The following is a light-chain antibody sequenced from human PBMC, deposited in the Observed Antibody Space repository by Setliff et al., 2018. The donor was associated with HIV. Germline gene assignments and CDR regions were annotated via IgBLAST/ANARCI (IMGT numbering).Light chain of an antibody. J-gene: IGLJ1*01. V-gene: IGLV2-14*01. CDR2: DVT. CDR3: SSYTSSSTYV. Sequence: QSALTQPASVSGSPGQSITISCTGSSSDVGGYKYVSWYQQHPGKAPKLIIYDVTNRPSGVSNSFSGSKSGNTASLTISGLQAEDEVEYYCSSYTSSSTYVFGSGTKV. CDR1: SSDVGGYKY.